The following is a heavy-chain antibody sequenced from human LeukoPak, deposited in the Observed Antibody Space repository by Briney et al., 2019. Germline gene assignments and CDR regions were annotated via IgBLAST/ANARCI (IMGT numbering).Heavy chain of an antibody. Sequence: ASVKVSCKASGYTFTSYYMHWVRQAPGQGLEWMGIINPSGGSTSYAQKFQGRVTMTRDTSTSTVYMELSSLRSEDTAVYYCARGDSGSYYYYYYMDVWGKGTTVTVSS. CDR3: ARGDSGSYYYYYYMDV. D-gene: IGHD1-26*01. V-gene: IGHV1-46*01. CDR1: GYTFTSYY. J-gene: IGHJ6*03. CDR2: INPSGGST.